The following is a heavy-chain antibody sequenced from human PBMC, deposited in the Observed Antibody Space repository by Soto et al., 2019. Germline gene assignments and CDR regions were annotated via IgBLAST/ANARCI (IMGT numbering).Heavy chain of an antibody. CDR3: ARDPRLNIVVVPAAMRGFDY. D-gene: IGHD2-2*01. J-gene: IGHJ4*02. V-gene: IGHV1-46*01. Sequence: ASVKVSCKASGYTFTSYYMHWVRQAPGQGLEWMGIINPSGGSTSYAQKFQGRVTMTRDTSTSTVYMGLSSLRSEDTAVYYCARDPRLNIVVVPAAMRGFDYWGQGTLVTVSS. CDR2: INPSGGST. CDR1: GYTFTSYY.